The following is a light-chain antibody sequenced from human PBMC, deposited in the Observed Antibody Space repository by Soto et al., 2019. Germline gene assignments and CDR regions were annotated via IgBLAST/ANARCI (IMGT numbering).Light chain of an antibody. J-gene: IGKJ4*01. CDR2: DAS. Sequence: ELVMTQSPATLSVSPGERATLSCRASQSFSSNVAWYQQKPGQAPRLLIYDASNRASGIPARFSGSGSGTDFTLTISSLEPEDSAVYYCQQRSNWLTFGGGTKVDIK. CDR1: QSFSSN. CDR3: QQRSNWLT. V-gene: IGKV3-11*01.